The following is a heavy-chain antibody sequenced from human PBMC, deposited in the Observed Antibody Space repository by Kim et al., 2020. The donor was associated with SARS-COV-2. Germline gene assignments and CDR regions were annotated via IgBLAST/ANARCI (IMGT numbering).Heavy chain of an antibody. J-gene: IGHJ1*01. Sequence: SETLSLTCAVYGGSFSGYYWSWIRQPPGKGLEWIGEINHSGSTNYNPSLKSRVTISVDTSKNQFSLKLSSATAADTAVYYCARYSSSWYGKYFQHWGQGTLVTVSS. D-gene: IGHD6-13*01. V-gene: IGHV4-34*01. CDR2: INHSGST. CDR3: ARYSSSWYGKYFQH. CDR1: GGSFSGYY.